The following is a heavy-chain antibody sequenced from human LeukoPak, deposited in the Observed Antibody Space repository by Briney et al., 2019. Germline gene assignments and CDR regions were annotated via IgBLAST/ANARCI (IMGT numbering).Heavy chain of an antibody. CDR3: ASGGYSYGFDY. CDR2: IIPILGIA. Sequence: SVKVSLKASGCTLRSYAISWVRPAAGRGLEWMGRIIPILGIANYAQKFQGRVTISADKSTSTAYMELSSLRSEDTAVYYCASGGYSYGFDYWGQGTLVTVSS. J-gene: IGHJ4*02. D-gene: IGHD5-18*01. V-gene: IGHV1-69*04. CDR1: GCTLRSYA.